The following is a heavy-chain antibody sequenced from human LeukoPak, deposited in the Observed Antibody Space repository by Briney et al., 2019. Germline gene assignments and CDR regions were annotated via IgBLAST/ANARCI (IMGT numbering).Heavy chain of an antibody. Sequence: GGSLRPSCVASGFTFSSFGMHWVRQAPGKGLEWVALIWYDGSNTYYADSVKGRFTISRDDSKNTVYLQMNSLRVEDTALYYCARGFLDFDSWGQGTLVIVSS. J-gene: IGHJ4*02. CDR3: ARGFLDFDS. CDR1: GFTFSSFG. D-gene: IGHD3-3*01. V-gene: IGHV3-33*01. CDR2: IWYDGSNT.